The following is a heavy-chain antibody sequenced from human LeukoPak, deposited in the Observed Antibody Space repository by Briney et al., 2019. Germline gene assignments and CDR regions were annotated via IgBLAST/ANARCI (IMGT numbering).Heavy chain of an antibody. J-gene: IGHJ4*02. CDR3: ARDGRYYYDSRPLDC. D-gene: IGHD3-22*01. CDR2: ISAYNGNT. Sequence: ASVKVSCKASGYTLASYGISWVRQAPGQGLEWMGWISAYNGNTNYAQKLQGRVTMTTDTSTSTAYMELRSLRSDDTAVYYCARDGRYYYDSRPLDCWGQGTLVTVST. CDR1: GYTLASYG. V-gene: IGHV1-18*01.